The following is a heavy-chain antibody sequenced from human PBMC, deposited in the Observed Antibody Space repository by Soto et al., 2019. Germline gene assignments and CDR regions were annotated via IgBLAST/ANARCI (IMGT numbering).Heavy chain of an antibody. V-gene: IGHV3-74*01. Sequence: EVQLVESGGGLVQPGGSLRLSCAASKFSFSGYWMHWVCQAPGKGLMWVSRVNPDGSTTTYADSVKGRFTISRDNTKNTVFLQMNSLRADDTAVYYCAKVASGSYDWFDPWGQGTLVTVSS. CDR3: AKVASGSYDWFDP. D-gene: IGHD1-26*01. CDR1: KFSFSGYW. CDR2: VNPDGSTT. J-gene: IGHJ5*02.